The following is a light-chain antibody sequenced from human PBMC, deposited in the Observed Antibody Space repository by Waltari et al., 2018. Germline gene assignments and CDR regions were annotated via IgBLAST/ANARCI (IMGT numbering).Light chain of an antibody. CDR2: GAS. V-gene: IGKV3-20*01. J-gene: IGKJ2*01. CDR3: QQYGSSPPEMYT. CDR1: QSVSSSY. Sequence: DIVLTQSPGTLFLSPVEIATLSCRASQSVSSSYLAWYQQKPGQAPRRLIYGASSQATGIPDRFSGSGPGTDFTLTISRLEPEDVAVYYWQQYGSSPPEMYTVGQGTKLESK.